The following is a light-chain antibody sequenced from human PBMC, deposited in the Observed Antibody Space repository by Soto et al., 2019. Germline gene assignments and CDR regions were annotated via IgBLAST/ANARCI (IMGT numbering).Light chain of an antibody. CDR2: GNT. J-gene: IGLJ2*01. CDR1: SSNIGAGYD. Sequence: QLVLTQPPSVSGAPGQRVTISCTGSSSNIGAGYDVRWYQQLPRTAPKLLIYGNTNRPSGVPDRFSGSKSGTSASLAITGLQAEDEADYYCQSYDSSLSGYVVFGGGTKLTVL. CDR3: QSYDSSLSGYVV. V-gene: IGLV1-40*01.